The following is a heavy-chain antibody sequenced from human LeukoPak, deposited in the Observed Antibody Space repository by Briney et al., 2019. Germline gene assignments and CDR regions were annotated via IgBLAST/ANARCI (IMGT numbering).Heavy chain of an antibody. V-gene: IGHV3-21*01. J-gene: IGHJ4*02. D-gene: IGHD6-13*01. CDR3: ARGRLARYSSSQPLNFDY. CDR2: ISSSSSYI. Sequence: GGSLRLSCAASGFTFSSYSMNWVRQAPGKGLEWVSSISSSSSYIYYADSVKGRFTISRDNAKNSLYLQMNSLRAEDTAVYYCARGRLARYSSSQPLNFDYWGQGTLVTVSS. CDR1: GFTFSSYS.